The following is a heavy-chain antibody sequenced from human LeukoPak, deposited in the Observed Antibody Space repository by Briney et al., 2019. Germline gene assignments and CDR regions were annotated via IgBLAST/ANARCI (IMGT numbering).Heavy chain of an antibody. D-gene: IGHD5-18*01. Sequence: PSETLSLTCTVSGGSISSYYWSWIRQPPVKGLEWIGYIYYSGSTNYNPSLKSRVTISVDTSKNQFSLKLSSVTAADTAVYYCARHKGSPGYSNHDAFDIWGQGTMVTVSS. CDR2: IYYSGST. V-gene: IGHV4-59*08. J-gene: IGHJ3*02. CDR1: GGSISSYY. CDR3: ARHKGSPGYSNHDAFDI.